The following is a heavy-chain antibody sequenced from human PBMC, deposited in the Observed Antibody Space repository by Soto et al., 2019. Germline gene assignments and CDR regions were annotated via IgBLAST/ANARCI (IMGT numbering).Heavy chain of an antibody. CDR3: ARTPMVRGVIPKGWFDP. Sequence: PSETLALTCTFSVGSISSYYWSWIRQPPGKGLEWIGYIYYSGSTNYNPSLKSRVTISVDTSKNQFSLKLSSVTAADTAVYYCARTPMVRGVIPKGWFDPWGQGTLVTVSS. V-gene: IGHV4-59*01. CDR1: VGSISSYY. J-gene: IGHJ5*02. CDR2: IYYSGST. D-gene: IGHD3-10*01.